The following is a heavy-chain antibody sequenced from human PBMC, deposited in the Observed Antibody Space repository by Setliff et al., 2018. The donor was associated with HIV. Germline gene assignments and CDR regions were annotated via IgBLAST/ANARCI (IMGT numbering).Heavy chain of an antibody. J-gene: IGHJ6*02. D-gene: IGHD5-12*01. V-gene: IGHV4-59*01. Sequence: SETLSLTCKVSGAPISSYYWNWIRQPPGKGLEWIGYIYNSGYTNYKPSLKSRVTISLDTSKNQFSLNLRSVTAADTAVYYCARGDGYRGNDAYYDSGMDVWGQGITVTVYS. CDR3: ARGDGYRGNDAYYDSGMDV. CDR2: IYNSGYT. CDR1: GAPISSYY.